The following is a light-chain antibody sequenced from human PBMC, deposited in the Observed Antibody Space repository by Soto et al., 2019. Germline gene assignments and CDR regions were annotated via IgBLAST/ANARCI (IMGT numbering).Light chain of an antibody. CDR3: SSYTTTGTLV. CDR1: SSDVGGYNY. CDR2: DVT. V-gene: IGLV2-14*01. J-gene: IGLJ2*01. Sequence: QSVLTQPASVSGSPGQSVTISCTGTSSDVGGYNYVSWYQQYPGKAPKLIIYDVTNRPAGVSNRFSGSKSGNTASLTISGLQAEDEGDYYCSSYTTTGTLVFGGGTKLTVL.